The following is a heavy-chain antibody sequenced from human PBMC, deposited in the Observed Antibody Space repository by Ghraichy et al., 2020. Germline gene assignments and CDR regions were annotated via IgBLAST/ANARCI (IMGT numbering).Heavy chain of an antibody. Sequence: GSLRLSCAASGFTFSSYSMNWVRQAPGKGLEWVSYISSSSSTIYYADSVKGRFTISRDNAKNSLYLQMNSLRDEDTAVYYCARAPVYDSSGYYPEGFDYWGQGTLVTVSS. CDR3: ARAPVYDSSGYYPEGFDY. CDR1: GFTFSSYS. V-gene: IGHV3-48*02. CDR2: ISSSSSTI. D-gene: IGHD3-22*01. J-gene: IGHJ4*02.